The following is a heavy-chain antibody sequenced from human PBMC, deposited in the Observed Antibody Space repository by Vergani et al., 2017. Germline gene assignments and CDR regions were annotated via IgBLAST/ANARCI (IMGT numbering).Heavy chain of an antibody. J-gene: IGHJ6*03. D-gene: IGHD3-10*01. CDR1: GFSLSTIGVG. Sequence: QITLKESGPTLVKPTQTLTLTCTFSGFSLSTIGVGVGWIRQPPGKALEWLALIYWNDDKRYSTSLKSRLTITKDTSKNQVVLTMTNMDPVDTATNYGAHSSVVRGTHPSDYYDYMDVWGKGTTVTVSS. CDR2: IYWNDDK. V-gene: IGHV2-5*01. CDR3: AHSSVVRGTHPSDYYDYMDV.